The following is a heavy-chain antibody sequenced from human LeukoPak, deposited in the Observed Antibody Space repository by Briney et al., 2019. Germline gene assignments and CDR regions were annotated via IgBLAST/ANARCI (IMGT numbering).Heavy chain of an antibody. CDR3: ARDTGGGYSCYDC. Sequence: GGSLRLSCAASGFTFSSYWMNWIRQAPGKGLEWVANIKQDGSEKYYVDSVKGRFTISRDNAKNSLYLQMNSLRAEDTAVYYCARDTGGGYSCYDCWGQGTLVTVSS. CDR1: GFTFSSYW. J-gene: IGHJ4*02. CDR2: IKQDGSEK. D-gene: IGHD5-18*01. V-gene: IGHV3-7*01.